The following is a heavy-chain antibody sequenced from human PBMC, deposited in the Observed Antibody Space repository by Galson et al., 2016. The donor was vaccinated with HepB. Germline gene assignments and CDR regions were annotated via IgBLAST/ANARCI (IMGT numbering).Heavy chain of an antibody. Sequence: SLRLSCAASGFTFSAYGVHWVRQAPGKGLESVAVISNDGKNKNYADSLRGRFTISRDNPKNTLSLQMNSLRTEDTAVYYCARRRCTGGSCYSDYWGQGTLVTVSS. CDR3: ARRRCTGGSCYSDY. J-gene: IGHJ4*02. CDR2: ISNDGKNK. V-gene: IGHV3-30*04. CDR1: GFTFSAYG. D-gene: IGHD2-8*02.